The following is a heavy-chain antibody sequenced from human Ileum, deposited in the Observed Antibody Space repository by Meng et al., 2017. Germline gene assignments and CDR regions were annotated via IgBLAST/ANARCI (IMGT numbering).Heavy chain of an antibody. CDR2: IKPDGSEI. V-gene: IGHV3-7*01. CDR3: ADGRNYHSGSHP. Sequence: GESLKISCAASGFSFTNYWMSWVRQAPGKGLEWVANIKPDGSEIYYVDSVKGRFTISRDNAKNSLYLQMNSLRAEDTAVYFCADGRNYHSGSHPWGQGTLVTGSS. J-gene: IGHJ5*02. D-gene: IGHD3-16*01. CDR1: GFSFTNYW.